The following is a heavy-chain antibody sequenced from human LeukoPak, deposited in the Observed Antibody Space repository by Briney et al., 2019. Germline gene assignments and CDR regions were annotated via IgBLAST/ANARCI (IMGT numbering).Heavy chain of an antibody. D-gene: IGHD2-15*01. J-gene: IGHJ4*02. CDR1: GGSFSGYY. Sequence: PSETLSLTCAVYGGSFSGYYWSWIRQPPGKGLEWIGEINHSGSTNYNPSLKSRVTISVDTSKNQFSLKLSSVTAADTAVYYCAGYCSGGSCSVPFDYWGQGTLVTVSS. CDR3: AGYCSGGSCSVPFDY. V-gene: IGHV4-34*01. CDR2: INHSGST.